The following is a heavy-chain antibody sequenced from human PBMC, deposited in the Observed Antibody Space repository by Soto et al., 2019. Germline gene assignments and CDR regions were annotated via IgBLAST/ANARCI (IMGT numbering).Heavy chain of an antibody. V-gene: IGHV3-64D*06. CDR3: VKTLQYSYGLPH. CDR1: GFTFSSYA. D-gene: IGHD5-18*01. J-gene: IGHJ4*02. CDR2: IGSNGGST. Sequence: GSLRLSCSASGFTFSSYAMHWVRQAPGKGLEYVSAIGSNGGSTYYADSVKGRFTISRDNSKNTLYLQMSSLRAEDTAVYYCVKTLQYSYGLPHWGQGTLVTVSS.